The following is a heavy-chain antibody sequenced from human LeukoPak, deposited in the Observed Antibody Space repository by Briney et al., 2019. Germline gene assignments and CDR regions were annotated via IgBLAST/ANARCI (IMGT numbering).Heavy chain of an antibody. CDR2: ISYDGSNK. CDR1: GFTFSSYP. Sequence: GRSLRLSCAASGFTFSSYPMHWVRQAPGKGLEWVAVISYDGSNKYYADSVKGRFTISRDNSKNTLYLQMNSLRAEDTAVYYCARGYYDILTGYLLPYYFDYWGQGTLVTVSS. CDR3: ARGYYDILTGYLLPYYFDY. J-gene: IGHJ4*02. V-gene: IGHV3-30-3*01. D-gene: IGHD3-9*01.